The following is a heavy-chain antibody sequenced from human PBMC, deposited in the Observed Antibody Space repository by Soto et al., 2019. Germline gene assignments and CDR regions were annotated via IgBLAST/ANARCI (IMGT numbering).Heavy chain of an antibody. J-gene: IGHJ6*02. CDR2: ISAYNGNT. Sequence: QVQLVQSGAEVKKPGASVKVSCKASGYTFTSYGISWVRQAPGQGLEWMGWISAYNGNTNYAQKLQGRVTMTTDTSTSTAYMELRSLRSDDTAVYYCARGGTKDSRSWFRVLYYGMDVWGQGTTVTVSS. D-gene: IGHD6-13*01. CDR3: ARGGTKDSRSWFRVLYYGMDV. CDR1: GYTFTSYG. V-gene: IGHV1-18*01.